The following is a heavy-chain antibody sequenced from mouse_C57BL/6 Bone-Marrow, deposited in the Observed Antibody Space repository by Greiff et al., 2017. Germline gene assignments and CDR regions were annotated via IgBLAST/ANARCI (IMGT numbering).Heavy chain of an antibody. CDR3: ARLYYGNYYLDY. V-gene: IGHV2-9-1*01. D-gene: IGHD2-1*01. J-gene: IGHJ2*01. CDR2: IWTGGGK. CDR1: GFSLTSSA. Sequence: VKLVESGPGLVAPSQSLSITCTVSGFSLTSSAISWVRQPPGKGLEWLGVIWTGGGKNYNSALKSRLSISKDNSKSQVFLKMNSRQTDDTARYYCARLYYGNYYLDYWGQGTTLTVSS.